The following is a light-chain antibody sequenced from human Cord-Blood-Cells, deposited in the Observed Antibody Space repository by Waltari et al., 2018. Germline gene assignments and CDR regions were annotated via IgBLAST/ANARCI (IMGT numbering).Light chain of an antibody. J-gene: IGKJ1*01. CDR1: QALVYRDGNTS. CDR2: KVS. Sequence: DVVMTQSPLPLPVPLGPPAPTPSRSRQALVYRDGNTSLNWFQQRPGQSPRRLIYKVSNRDSGVPDRFSGSGSGTDFTLKISRVEAEDVGVYYCMQGTHWPPTWTFGQGTKVEIK. CDR3: MQGTHWPPTWT. V-gene: IGKV2-30*01.